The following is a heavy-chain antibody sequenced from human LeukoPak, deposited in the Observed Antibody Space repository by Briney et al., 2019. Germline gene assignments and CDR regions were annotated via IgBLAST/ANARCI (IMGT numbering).Heavy chain of an antibody. D-gene: IGHD4-17*01. CDR3: ARWYGDYGAFDI. J-gene: IGHJ3*02. V-gene: IGHV3-33*03. CDR2: IWYDGSKK. Sequence: GGSLRLSCAASGYTFSSHGMNWVRQAPGKGLEWVALIWYDGSKKYYADSVKGRFTISRDNSKNTVYLQMNSLRAEDTAVYYCARWYGDYGAFDIWGQGTMVTVSS. CDR1: GYTFSSHG.